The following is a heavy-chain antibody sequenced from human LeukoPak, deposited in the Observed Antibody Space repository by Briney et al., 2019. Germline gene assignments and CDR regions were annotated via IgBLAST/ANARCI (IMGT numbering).Heavy chain of an antibody. CDR1: GDSVSNGNYY. Sequence: SETLSLTCTVSGDSVSNGNYYWSWLRQPPGKALEWIGYIYYTGNTYYNPSLEGRVIISVDTSKNHFSVKLSSVTAADTAVYYCARSQNYYGSGDYWSQGTLVTVSS. D-gene: IGHD3-10*01. CDR2: IYYTGNT. J-gene: IGHJ4*02. V-gene: IGHV4-61*03. CDR3: ARSQNYYGSGDY.